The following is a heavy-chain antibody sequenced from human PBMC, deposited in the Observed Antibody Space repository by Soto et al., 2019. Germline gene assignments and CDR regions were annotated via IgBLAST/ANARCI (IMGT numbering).Heavy chain of an antibody. CDR3: ARGDGRTGTNYYYYYMDV. CDR1: GGSISSYY. V-gene: IGHV4-34*01. CDR2: INHSGST. Sequence: SETLSLTCTVSGGSISSYYWSWIRQPPGKGLEWIGEINHSGSTNYNPSLKSRVTISVDTSKNQFSLKLSSVTAADTAVYYCARGDGRTGTNYYYYYMDVWGKGTTVTVSS. D-gene: IGHD1-1*01. J-gene: IGHJ6*03.